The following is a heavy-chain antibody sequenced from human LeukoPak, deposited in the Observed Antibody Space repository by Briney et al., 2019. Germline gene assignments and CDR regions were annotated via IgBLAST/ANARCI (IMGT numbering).Heavy chain of an antibody. V-gene: IGHV3-7*01. CDR1: GFTFSNYW. J-gene: IGHJ4*02. CDR3: ARGGAAVDY. Sequence: GGSLGLSCAASGFTFSNYWMNWVRQAPGKGLEWVANIEQDGSEKFYVDSVKGRFTISRDNAKNSLYLQMNSLRVEDTAIYYCARGGAAVDYWGQGTLVTVSS. D-gene: IGHD6-13*01. CDR2: IEQDGSEK.